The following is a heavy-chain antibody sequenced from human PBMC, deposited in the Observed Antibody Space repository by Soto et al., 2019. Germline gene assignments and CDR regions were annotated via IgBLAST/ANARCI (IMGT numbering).Heavy chain of an antibody. D-gene: IGHD3-22*01. V-gene: IGHV3-30-3*01. CDR1: GFTFSNYA. J-gene: IGHJ4*02. Sequence: QVQLVESGGGVVQPGRSLRLSCAASGFTFSNYAMNWVRQAPGKGLEWVAVISYDGSNKYSADSVKGRFTISRDNSKNTLYLQMNSLRPEDTAVYYCARPKSPLTPSRYYYDSSDYYFDYWGQGTLVTVSS. CDR2: ISYDGSNK. CDR3: ARPKSPLTPSRYYYDSSDYYFDY.